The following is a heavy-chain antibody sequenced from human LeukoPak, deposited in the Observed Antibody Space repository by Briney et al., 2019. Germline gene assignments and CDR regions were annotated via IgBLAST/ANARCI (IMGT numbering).Heavy chain of an antibody. CDR1: GGSFSGYY. CDR2: INHSGST. V-gene: IGHV4-34*01. Sequence: SETLSLTCAVYGGSFSGYYWSWLHQPPGKGLEWIGEINHSGSTNYNPSLKSRVTISVDTSKNQFSLKLSSVTAADTAVYYCARPRVRGVIIRGFDYWGQGTLVTVSS. J-gene: IGHJ4*01. CDR3: ARPRVRGVIIRGFDY. D-gene: IGHD3-10*01.